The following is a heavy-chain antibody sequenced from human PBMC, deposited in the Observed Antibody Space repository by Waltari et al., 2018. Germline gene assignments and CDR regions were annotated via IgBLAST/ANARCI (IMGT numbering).Heavy chain of an antibody. CDR3: ARDGEESVRGFCRSGVCLDYMGV. Sequence: QLQLVQSGAEVKKPGSSVKVSCKSPGGTVSNYGSSWGRKAPGQGLEWLGGTNPMLGTTNYAQKFQGRLTITADDSSTTAYMELTSLRSEDTAVYYCARDGEESVRGFCRSGVCLDYMGVWGTGTTVTISS. CDR1: GGTVSNYG. D-gene: IGHD2-8*02. J-gene: IGHJ6*03. V-gene: IGHV1-69*11. CDR2: TNPMLGTT.